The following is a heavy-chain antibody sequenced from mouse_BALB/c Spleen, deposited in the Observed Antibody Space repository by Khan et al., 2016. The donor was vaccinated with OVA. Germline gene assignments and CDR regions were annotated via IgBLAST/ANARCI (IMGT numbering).Heavy chain of an antibody. CDR3: VRNYDNFVEYFDA. CDR1: GFSLTSYG. V-gene: IGHV2-9*02. CDR2: IWAGGST. J-gene: IGHJ1*01. D-gene: IGHD2-1*01. Sequence: QVQLKESGPGLVAPSQSLSITCTVSGFSLTSYGVHWVRQTPGKGLEWLGIIWAGGSTNYNSALMSRLSISKDNSKSQVFFKMNSLQTDDTAMYYCVRNYDNFVEYFDAWGAGTTVTVSS.